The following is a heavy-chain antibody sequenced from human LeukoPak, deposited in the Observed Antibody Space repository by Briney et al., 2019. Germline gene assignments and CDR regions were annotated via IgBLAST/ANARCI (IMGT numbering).Heavy chain of an antibody. CDR3: ARDLGTTDSRRHWYFDL. CDR2: IYHSGSP. CDR1: GDSLGSGDYY. J-gene: IGHJ2*01. Sequence: PSETLSLTCTVSGDSLGSGDYYWHWIRQHPEKGLEWTGYIYHSGSPYYNPSLKSRTSISIDTSKNQVSLKLASVTVADTAVYFCARDLGTTDSRRHWYFDLWGLGTLVTVSS. V-gene: IGHV4-31*03. D-gene: IGHD4-11*01.